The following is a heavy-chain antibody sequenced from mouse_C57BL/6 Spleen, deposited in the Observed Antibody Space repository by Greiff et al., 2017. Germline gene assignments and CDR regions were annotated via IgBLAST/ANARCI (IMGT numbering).Heavy chain of an antibody. CDR3: VRHGLTGYAMDY. Sequence: EVKLVESGGGLVQPKGSLKLSCAASGFSFNTYAMNWVRQAPGTGLEWVARIRSKSNNYATYYADSVKDRFTISRDDSESMLYLQMNNLKTEDTAMYYCVRHGLTGYAMDYWGQGTSVTVSS. CDR1: GFSFNTYA. CDR2: IRSKSNNYAT. V-gene: IGHV10-1*01. J-gene: IGHJ4*01. D-gene: IGHD2-13*01.